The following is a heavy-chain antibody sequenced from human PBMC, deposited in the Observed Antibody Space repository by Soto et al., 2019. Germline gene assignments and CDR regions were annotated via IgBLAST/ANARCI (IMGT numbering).Heavy chain of an antibody. CDR3: ARSGSPPYGMDV. CDR1: GYSFTSYW. Sequence: GASLKISCKGSGYSFTSYWISWVRQTPGTGLEWMGRIDPSDSYTNYRPSFQGHVTISVDKSISTAYLQWSSLKASDTAMYYCARSGSPPYGMDVWGQGTTVTVSS. J-gene: IGHJ6*02. CDR2: IDPSDSYT. V-gene: IGHV5-10-1*01. D-gene: IGHD3-10*01.